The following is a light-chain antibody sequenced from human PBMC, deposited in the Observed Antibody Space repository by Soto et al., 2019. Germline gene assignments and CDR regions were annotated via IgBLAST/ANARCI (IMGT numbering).Light chain of an antibody. CDR3: CSYGGSFPYV. J-gene: IGLJ1*01. Sequence: QSVLTQPPSVSGSPGQSVTISCTGTSSDVGGYDYVSWYQQHPGKAPKLLIYDDTKRPSGVPDRFSGSKSGNTASLTSSGLQAEDESDFFGCSYGGSFPYVFGAGTKVTVL. CDR2: DDT. V-gene: IGLV2-11*01. CDR1: SSDVGGYDY.